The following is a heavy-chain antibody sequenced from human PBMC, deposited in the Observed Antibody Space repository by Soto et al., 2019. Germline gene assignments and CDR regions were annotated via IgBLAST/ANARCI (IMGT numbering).Heavy chain of an antibody. D-gene: IGHD3-22*01. V-gene: IGHV3-11*06. CDR2: ISSSSSYT. J-gene: IGHJ6*02. CDR1: GFTFSDYY. CDR3: ARDVAMIVPLNYYYGMDV. Sequence: QVQLVESGGGLVKPGGSLRLSCAASGFTFSDYYMSWIRQAPGKGLEWVSYISSSSSYTNYADSVKGRFTISRDNAKNSLYLQMNSLRAEDTAVYYCARDVAMIVPLNYYYGMDVWGQGTTVTVSS.